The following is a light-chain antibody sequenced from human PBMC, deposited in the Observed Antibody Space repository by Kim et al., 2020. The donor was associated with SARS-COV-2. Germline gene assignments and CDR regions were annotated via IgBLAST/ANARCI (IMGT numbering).Light chain of an antibody. V-gene: IGLV3-1*01. CDR1: KLGDKY. Sequence: SYELTQPPSVSVSPGQTASITCSGDKLGDKYACWYQQKPGQSPVLVIYQDSKRPSGIPERFSGSNSGNTATLTISGTQAMVEADYYCQAWDSSTHWVFG. CDR3: QAWDSSTHWV. J-gene: IGLJ3*02. CDR2: QDS.